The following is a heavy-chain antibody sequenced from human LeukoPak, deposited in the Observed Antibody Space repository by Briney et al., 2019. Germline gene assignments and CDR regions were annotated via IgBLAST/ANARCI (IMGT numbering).Heavy chain of an antibody. V-gene: IGHV1-2*02. CDR2: INPNSGGT. Sequence: ASVKVSCKASGYTFTGYYMHWVRQAPGQGLEWMGWINPNSGGTNYAQKFQGRVTMTRDTSISTAYMELSSLRSEDTAVYYCARGDVRVGAIRRKSGYFDYWGQGTLVTVSS. J-gene: IGHJ4*02. CDR1: GYTFTGYY. CDR3: ARGDVRVGAIRRKSGYFDY. D-gene: IGHD1-26*01.